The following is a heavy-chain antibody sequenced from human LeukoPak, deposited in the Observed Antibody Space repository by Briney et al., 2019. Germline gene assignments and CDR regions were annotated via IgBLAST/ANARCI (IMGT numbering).Heavy chain of an antibody. J-gene: IGHJ4*02. V-gene: IGHV3-23*01. CDR2: ISGNGGKI. CDR1: GFTFSNYA. D-gene: IGHD3-22*01. Sequence: GGSLRLSCAASGFTFSNYAMAWVRQAPGKGLERVSGISGNGGKIYYADSVKGRFTISRDNSKNTLYLQMNSLRGEDTAVYFCAKRDYYDSSGYAPLFDYWGQGTLVTVSP. CDR3: AKRDYYDSSGYAPLFDY.